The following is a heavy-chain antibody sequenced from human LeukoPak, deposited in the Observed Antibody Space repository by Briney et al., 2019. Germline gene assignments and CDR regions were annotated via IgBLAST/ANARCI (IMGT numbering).Heavy chain of an antibody. CDR2: MNPNSGNT. J-gene: IGHJ6*02. Sequence: ASVKVSCKDSGYTFTSYDINWVGQATGQGLEWMGWMNPNSGNTGYAQKFQGRVTMTRNTSISTAYMELSSLRSEDTAVYYCATPRGVVLGMDVWGQGTTVTVSS. CDR3: ATPRGVVLGMDV. V-gene: IGHV1-8*01. CDR1: GYTFTSYD. D-gene: IGHD2-2*01.